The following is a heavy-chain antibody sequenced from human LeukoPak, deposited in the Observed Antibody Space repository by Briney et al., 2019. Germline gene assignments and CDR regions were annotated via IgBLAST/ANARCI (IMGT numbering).Heavy chain of an antibody. J-gene: IGHJ4*02. CDR3: SRHEALPGDY. CDR1: GFTFSGST. V-gene: IGHV3-73*01. CDR2: IRTKANNYAT. D-gene: IGHD2-21*02. Sequence: GGSLKLSCAASGFTFSGSTVHWVRQASGKGLDWVGHIRTKANNYATAYAASVKGRFTISRDDSKDTAYLQTNSLKIEDTAVYYCSRHEALPGDYWGQGTLVTVSS.